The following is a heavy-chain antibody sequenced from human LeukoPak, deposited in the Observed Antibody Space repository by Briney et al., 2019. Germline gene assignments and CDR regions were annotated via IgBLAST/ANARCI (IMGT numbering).Heavy chain of an antibody. V-gene: IGHV4-39*07. J-gene: IGHJ4*02. Sequence: SETLSLTCTVSGDSISSSTYYWGWIRQPPGKGLEWIGSIYYSGSTYYNPSLKSRVTISVDTSKNQFSLMLSSVTAADTAVYYCARVLPGYSSSWYFDYWGQGTLVTVSS. D-gene: IGHD6-13*01. CDR1: GDSISSSTYY. CDR2: IYYSGST. CDR3: ARVLPGYSSSWYFDY.